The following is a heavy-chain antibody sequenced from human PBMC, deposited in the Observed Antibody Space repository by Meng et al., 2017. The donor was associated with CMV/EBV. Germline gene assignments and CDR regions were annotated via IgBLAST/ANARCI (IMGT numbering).Heavy chain of an antibody. Sequence: SETLSLTCTVSGGSVSSGSYYWSWIRQPPGKGLEWIGYIYYSGSTNYNPSLKSRVTISVDTSKNQFSLKLSSVTAADTAVYYCARGHYSNYVGYYYYYGMDVWGQGTTVTVSS. D-gene: IGHD4-11*01. CDR1: GGSVSSGSYY. CDR3: ARGHYSNYVGYYYYYGMDV. J-gene: IGHJ6*02. CDR2: IYYSGST. V-gene: IGHV4-61*01.